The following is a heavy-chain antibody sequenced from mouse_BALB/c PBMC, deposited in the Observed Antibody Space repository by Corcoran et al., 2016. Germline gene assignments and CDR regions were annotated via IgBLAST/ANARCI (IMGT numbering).Heavy chain of an antibody. CDR3: ARENYGTSGFAY. Sequence: EVQLQQSGAELVKPGDSVKLSCTASGFNIKDTYMHWVKQRPEQGLEWIGRIDPANGNTKYDPKFQGKATITADTSSNTAYLQLSSLTSEDTAVYYCARENYGTSGFAYWGQGTLVTVS. J-gene: IGHJ3*01. CDR2: IDPANGNT. V-gene: IGHV14-3*02. D-gene: IGHD2-1*01. CDR1: GFNIKDTY.